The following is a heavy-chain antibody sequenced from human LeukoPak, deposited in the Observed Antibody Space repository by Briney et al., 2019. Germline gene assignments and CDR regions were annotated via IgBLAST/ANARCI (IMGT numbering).Heavy chain of an antibody. CDR1: GYSFISYW. V-gene: IGHV5-51*01. CDR3: ARVGPHYYDSSGPFDY. J-gene: IGHJ4*02. Sequence: GESLKISCKGSGYSFISYWIGWVRQMPGKGLEWMGIIYPGDSDTRYSPSFQGQVTISADKSISTAYLQWSSLKASDTAMYYCARVGPHYYDSSGPFDYWGQGTLVTVSS. CDR2: IYPGDSDT. D-gene: IGHD3-22*01.